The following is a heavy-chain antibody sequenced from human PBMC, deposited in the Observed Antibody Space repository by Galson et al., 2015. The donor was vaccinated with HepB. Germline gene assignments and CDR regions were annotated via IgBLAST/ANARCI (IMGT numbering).Heavy chain of an antibody. CDR2: IDYSGTT. J-gene: IGHJ5*02. V-gene: IGHV4-34*01. D-gene: IGHD4-23*01. CDR1: GGSFSGYY. Sequence: LSLTCDVSGGSFSGYYWTWIRQPPGKGLEWVGGIDYSGTTYYTPSLKSRLTISLDTSENQFSLKLTSVTAADTAVYYCARDRFSASWYLGFDPWGQGTLVTVS. CDR3: ARDRFSASWYLGFDP.